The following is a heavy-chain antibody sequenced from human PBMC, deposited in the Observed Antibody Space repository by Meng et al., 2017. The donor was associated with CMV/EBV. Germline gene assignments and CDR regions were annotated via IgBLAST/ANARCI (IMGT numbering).Heavy chain of an antibody. V-gene: IGHV3-7*01. CDR3: ARDGFSRDNTMVRRVIITVVHYYYGMDV. D-gene: IGHD3-10*01. CDR1: GFTFSTYW. J-gene: IGHJ6*02. Sequence: GESLKIPCAASGFTFSTYWMSRVRQAPGKGLEWVANIKQDGSEKYYVDSVKGRFTISRHNAKNSLYLQMNSLRAEDTAVYYCARDGFSRDNTMVRRVIITVVHYYYGMDVWGQGTTVTVSS. CDR2: IKQDGSEK.